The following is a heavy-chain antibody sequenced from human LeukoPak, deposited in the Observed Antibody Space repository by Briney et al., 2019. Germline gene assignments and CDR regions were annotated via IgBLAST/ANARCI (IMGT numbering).Heavy chain of an antibody. CDR3: ARVFGNFSDRWFEP. CDR2: IYYSGRT. D-gene: IGHD3-22*01. Sequence: SQTLSLTCTVSVGSLSSNYWSWIRQPPGTGREWNGYIYYSGRTNYNTSLQSRVTISVDPSKKQIPLKLSSVSAADTAVYSCARVFGNFSDRWFEPWGQGTLVTVSS. V-gene: IGHV4-59*01. CDR1: VGSLSSNY. J-gene: IGHJ5*02.